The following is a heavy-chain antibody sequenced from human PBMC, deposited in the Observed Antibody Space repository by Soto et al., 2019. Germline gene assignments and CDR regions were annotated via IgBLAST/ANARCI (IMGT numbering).Heavy chain of an antibody. CDR2: IKSKTDGGTI. CDR3: SPSGGSTWPPY. V-gene: IGHV3-15*07. D-gene: IGHD6-13*01. J-gene: IGHJ4*02. Sequence: GGSLRLSCAGSGFTFSAGWMNWVRQAPGKGLEWVGRIKSKTDGGTIDYAAPVKGRFTISRDDSTNTLFLQMNSLRTDDTAVYYCSPSGGSTWPPYWGQETLVTVSS. CDR1: GFTFSAGW.